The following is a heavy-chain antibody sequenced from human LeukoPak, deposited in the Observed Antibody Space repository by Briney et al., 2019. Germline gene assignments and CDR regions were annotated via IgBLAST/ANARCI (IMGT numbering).Heavy chain of an antibody. D-gene: IGHD2-15*01. CDR2: IIPILGIA. V-gene: IGHV1-69*02. CDR3: AEVDGYCSGGSCYYGMDV. Sequence: ASVKVSCTASGGTFSSYTISWVRQAPGQGLEWMGRIIPILGIANYAQKFQGRVTITADKSTSTAYMELSSLRSEDTAVYYCAEVDGYCSGGSCYYGMDVWGQGTTVTVSS. CDR1: GGTFSSYT. J-gene: IGHJ6*02.